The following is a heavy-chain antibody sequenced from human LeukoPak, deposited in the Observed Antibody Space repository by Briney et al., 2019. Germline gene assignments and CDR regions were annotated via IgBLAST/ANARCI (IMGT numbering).Heavy chain of an antibody. CDR1: GGSFSGYY. Sequence: SETQSLTCAVYGGSFSGYYWSWIRQPPGKGLEWIGEINHSGSTDYNPSLKGRVTISVDTSKNQFSLKLSSVTAADTAVYYCARDPLSGGGGVGAFDIWGQGTMVTVSS. CDR3: ARDPLSGGGGVGAFDI. CDR2: INHSGST. V-gene: IGHV4-34*01. D-gene: IGHD2-15*01. J-gene: IGHJ3*02.